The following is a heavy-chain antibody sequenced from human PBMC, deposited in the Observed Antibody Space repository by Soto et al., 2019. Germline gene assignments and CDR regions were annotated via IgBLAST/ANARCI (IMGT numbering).Heavy chain of an antibody. CDR2: ISGSGGST. CDR3: AKEEDIVVVPAAIWFDP. CDR1: GFTFSSYA. V-gene: IGHV3-23*01. D-gene: IGHD2-2*01. J-gene: IGHJ5*02. Sequence: EVQLLESGGGLVQPGGSLRLSCAASGFTFSSYAMSWVRQAPGKGLEWVSAISGSGGSTYYADSVKGRFTISRDNSKNTLYLQMNSLRAEDTAVYYCAKEEDIVVVPAAIWFDPWGQGTLVTVSS.